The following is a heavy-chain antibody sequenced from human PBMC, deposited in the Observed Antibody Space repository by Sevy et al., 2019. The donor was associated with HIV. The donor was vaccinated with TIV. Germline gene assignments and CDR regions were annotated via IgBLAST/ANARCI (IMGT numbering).Heavy chain of an antibody. D-gene: IGHD4-4*01. V-gene: IGHV4-34*01. CDR3: ATKHSTGYYFDF. Sequence: SETLSLTCAVYGDSSRGYFWSWIRQSPGKGLEYIGEMNLGGTTNYNPTLRSRVTISVDTAKNHFSLNLRSVTAADTAVFYCATKHSTGYYFDFWGQGTPVTVSS. CDR2: MNLGGTT. CDR1: GDSSRGYF. J-gene: IGHJ4*02.